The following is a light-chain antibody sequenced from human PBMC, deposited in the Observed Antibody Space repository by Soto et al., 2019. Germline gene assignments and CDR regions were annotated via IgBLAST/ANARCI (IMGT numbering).Light chain of an antibody. CDR2: SND. Sequence: QPVLSQPPSTSASPAQWVTISYTGSCPHIGINTVNWYQQLPETAPKLIIYSNDQRPAGVPDRCSGSKSGTSASLAISGLQSEDEADYYCAAWDDSLNGYVFGTGTKVTVL. CDR1: CPHIGINT. CDR3: AAWDDSLNGYV. V-gene: IGLV1-44*01. J-gene: IGLJ1*01.